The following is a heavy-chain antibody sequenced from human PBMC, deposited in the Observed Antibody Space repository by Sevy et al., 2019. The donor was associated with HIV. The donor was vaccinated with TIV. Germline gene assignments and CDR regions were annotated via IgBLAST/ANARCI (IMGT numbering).Heavy chain of an antibody. CDR2: IKSKTDGGTT. J-gene: IGHJ6*03. CDR3: TTPLPVEMATIGYYYYMDV. Sequence: GGSLRLSCAASGFTFSNAWMSWVRQAPGKGLEWVGHIKSKTDGGTTDYAAPVKGRFTISRDDSKNTLYLQMNSLKTEDTAVYYCTTPLPVEMATIGYYYYMDVWGKGTSVTVSS. CDR1: GFTFSNAW. D-gene: IGHD5-12*01. V-gene: IGHV3-15*01.